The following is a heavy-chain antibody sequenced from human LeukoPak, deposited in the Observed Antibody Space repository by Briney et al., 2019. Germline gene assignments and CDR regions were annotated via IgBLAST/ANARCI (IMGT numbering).Heavy chain of an antibody. CDR2: INSDTNIT. V-gene: IGHV3-48*01. CDR1: GFSFSSYP. Sequence: GGSLRLSCVASGFSFSSYPMNWVRQAPGKGLEWVSHINSDTNITPYTASVSGRFTISRDNSKNTLYLQMNSLRAEDTAVYYCARDSMKGFDYWGQGTLATVSS. D-gene: IGHD2/OR15-2a*01. CDR3: ARDSMKGFDY. J-gene: IGHJ4*02.